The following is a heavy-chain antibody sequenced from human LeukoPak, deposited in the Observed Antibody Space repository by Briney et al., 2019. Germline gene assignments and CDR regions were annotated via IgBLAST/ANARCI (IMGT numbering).Heavy chain of an antibody. D-gene: IGHD6-13*01. CDR3: ARRLSSSWQPKYYFDY. J-gene: IGHJ4*02. CDR1: GGSFSGYY. CDR2: INHSGST. Sequence: PSETLSLTCAVYGGSFSGYYWSWIRQPPGKGLEWIGEINHSGSTNYNPSLKSRVTISVDTSKNQFSLKLSSVTAADTAVYYCARRLSSSWQPKYYFDYWGPGTLVTVSS. V-gene: IGHV4-34*01.